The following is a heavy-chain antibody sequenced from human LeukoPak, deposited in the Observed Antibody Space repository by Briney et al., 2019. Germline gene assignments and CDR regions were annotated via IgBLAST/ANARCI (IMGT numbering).Heavy chain of an antibody. CDR2: FDPEDGET. D-gene: IGHD3/OR15-3a*01. CDR1: GYTLTELS. J-gene: IGHJ3*02. CDR3: ATDLFWTGAGGI. Sequence: ASVKVSCKVSGYTLTELSMHWVRQAPGKGLEWMGGFDPEDGETIYAQKFQGRVTMTEDTSTDTAYMELSSLRSEDTAVYHCATDLFWTGAGGIWGQGTMVTVSS. V-gene: IGHV1-24*01.